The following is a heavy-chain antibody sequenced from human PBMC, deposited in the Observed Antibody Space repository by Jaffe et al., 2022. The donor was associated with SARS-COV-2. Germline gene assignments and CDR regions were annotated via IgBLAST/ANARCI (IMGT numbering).Heavy chain of an antibody. D-gene: IGHD3-10*01. J-gene: IGHJ4*02. CDR1: GFTFSSYA. CDR2: ISGSGRST. CDR3: AKKFGESSLGYFDY. V-gene: IGHV3-23*01. Sequence: EVQLLESGGGLVQPGGSLRLSCAASGFTFSSYAMSWVRQAPGKGLEWVSAISGSGRSTNYADSVKGRFTISRDNSKNTLYLQMNSLRAEDTAVYYCAKKFGESSLGYFDYWGQGTLVTVSS.